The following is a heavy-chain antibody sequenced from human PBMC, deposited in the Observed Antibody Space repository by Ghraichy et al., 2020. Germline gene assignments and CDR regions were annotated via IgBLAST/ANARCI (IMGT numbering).Heavy chain of an antibody. CDR1: GFTFSSYA. V-gene: IGHV3-23*01. CDR2: ISGSGGST. CDR3: AKDSFSLLYGSGSPMMDV. Sequence: GESLNISCAASGFTFSSYAMSWVRQAPGKGLEWVSAISGSGGSTYYADSVKGRFTISRDNSKNTLYLQMNSLRAEDTAVYYCAKDSFSLLYGSGSPMMDVWGQGTTVTVSS. J-gene: IGHJ6*02. D-gene: IGHD3-10*01.